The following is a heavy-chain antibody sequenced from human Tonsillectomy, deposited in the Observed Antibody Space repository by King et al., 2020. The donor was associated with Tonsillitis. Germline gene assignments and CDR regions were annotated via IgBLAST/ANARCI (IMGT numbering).Heavy chain of an antibody. V-gene: IGHV1-2*02. J-gene: IGHJ4*02. CDR2: INPNSGGT. D-gene: IGHD3-10*01. CDR3: ARGGGGFDS. CDR1: GFTFTGYY. Sequence: HVQLVESGAAVKKPGASVKVSCKASGFTFTGYYMHWVRQAPGQGLEWMGWINPNSGGTNYAQKFQGRVTMTRDTSISTAYMELTRLGSGDTAVYYCARGGGGFDSWGQGTLVTVSS.